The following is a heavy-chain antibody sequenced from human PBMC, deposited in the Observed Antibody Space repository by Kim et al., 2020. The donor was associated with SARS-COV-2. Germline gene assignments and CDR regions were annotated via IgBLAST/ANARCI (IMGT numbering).Heavy chain of an antibody. CDR2: ISGSGGST. V-gene: IGHV3-23*01. Sequence: GGSLRLSCAASGFTFSSYAMSWVRQAPGKGLEWVSAISGSGGSTYYADSVKGRFTISRDNSKNTLYLQMNSLRAEDTAVYYCAKDSLAETTVVTSPMDYWGPGTLVTVSS. CDR3: AKDSLAETTVVTSPMDY. CDR1: GFTFSSYA. J-gene: IGHJ4*02. D-gene: IGHD4-17*01.